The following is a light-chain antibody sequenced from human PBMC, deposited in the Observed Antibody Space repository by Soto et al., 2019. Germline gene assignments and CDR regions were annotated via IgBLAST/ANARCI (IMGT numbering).Light chain of an antibody. J-gene: IGKJ4*01. Sequence: DILMTQSPSSLSASLGDRVTITCRARQGIGVYLAWFQQKPGNVPKLLIYAASTLQSGFPCQFRGSGSGTDFTLNISSLQPEDVATYYCQKYNSDPLTFGGGTQVEIK. CDR2: AAS. CDR1: QGIGVY. CDR3: QKYNSDPLT. V-gene: IGKV1-27*01.